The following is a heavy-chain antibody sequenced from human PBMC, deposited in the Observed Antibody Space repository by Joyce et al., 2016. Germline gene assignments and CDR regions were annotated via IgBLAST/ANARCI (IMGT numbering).Heavy chain of an antibody. CDR2: ISYDGSNK. Sequence: QVQLVESGGGVVQPGRSLRLSCAAPGLPFSSYTMHWVRQATGKGLEWVAVISYDGSNKYSADSVKGRFTISRDNSKNTLYLQMNSLRPEDTAVYYCAIPTITMIVVANDAFDIWGQGTMVTVSS. CDR1: GLPFSSYT. J-gene: IGHJ3*02. V-gene: IGHV3-30*04. CDR3: AIPTITMIVVANDAFDI. D-gene: IGHD3-22*01.